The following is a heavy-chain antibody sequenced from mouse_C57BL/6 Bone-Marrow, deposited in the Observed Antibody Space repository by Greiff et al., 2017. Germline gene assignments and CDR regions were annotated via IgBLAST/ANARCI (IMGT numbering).Heavy chain of an antibody. CDR3: ARRSITGVFDY. D-gene: IGHD4-1*01. J-gene: IGHJ2*01. Sequence: QVQLQQPGAELVMPAASVKLSCKASGYTFTSYWMHWVKQRPGQGLEWIGEIDPSDSYTNYNQKYKGKSTLTVDKSSSTAYMQLSSLTSEDSAVYYCARRSITGVFDYWGQGTTLTVSS. CDR2: IDPSDSYT. CDR1: GYTFTSYW. V-gene: IGHV1-69*01.